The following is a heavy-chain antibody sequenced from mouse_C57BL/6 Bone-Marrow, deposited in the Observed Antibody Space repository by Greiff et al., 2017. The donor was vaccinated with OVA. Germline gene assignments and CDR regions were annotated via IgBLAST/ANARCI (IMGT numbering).Heavy chain of an antibody. V-gene: IGHV5-17*01. CDR3: ARDPYYYGSSPYAMDY. Sequence: EVKLMESGGGLVKPGGSLKLSCAASGFTFSDYGMHWVRQAPEKGLEWVAYISSGSSTIYYADTVKGRFTISRDNAKNTLFLQMTSLRSEDTAMYYCARDPYYYGSSPYAMDYWGQGTSVTVSS. D-gene: IGHD1-1*01. CDR2: ISSGSSTI. CDR1: GFTFSDYG. J-gene: IGHJ4*01.